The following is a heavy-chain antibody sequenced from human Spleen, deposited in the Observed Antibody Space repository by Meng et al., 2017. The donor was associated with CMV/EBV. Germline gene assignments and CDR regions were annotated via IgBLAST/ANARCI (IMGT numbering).Heavy chain of an antibody. J-gene: IGHJ3*02. CDR3: TRSSMWAFDI. V-gene: IGHV3-73*01. Sequence: GESLKISCAAAGFTFSGSAMHWVRQASGKGLERVGRIKNKANNYATAYVASVKGRFTISRDDSKNTAYLQMNSLKTEDTAVYYCTRSSMWAFDIWGQGTMVTVSS. CDR1: GFTFSGSA. D-gene: IGHD2-21*01. CDR2: IKNKANNYAT.